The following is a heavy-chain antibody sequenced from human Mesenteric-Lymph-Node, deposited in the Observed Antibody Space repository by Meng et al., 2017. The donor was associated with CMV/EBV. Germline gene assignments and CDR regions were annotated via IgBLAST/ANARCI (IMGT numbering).Heavy chain of an antibody. Sequence: AISGDSVSSNSAAWNWIRQSPTRGLEWLGRTYYRSKWCNDYAMSVKTRMRINPDTSKNQFSLQLNSVTPEDTAVYYCASGRGAFDYWGQGTLVTVSS. CDR2: TYYRSKWCN. D-gene: IGHD3-10*01. V-gene: IGHV6-1*01. CDR1: GDSVSSNSAA. J-gene: IGHJ4*02. CDR3: ASGRGAFDY.